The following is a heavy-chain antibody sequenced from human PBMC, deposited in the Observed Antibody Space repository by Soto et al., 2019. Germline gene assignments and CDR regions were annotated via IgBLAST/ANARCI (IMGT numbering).Heavy chain of an antibody. D-gene: IGHD3-22*01. CDR2: ISFDGSNK. V-gene: IGHV3-30-3*01. CDR1: GFTFSSYA. CDR3: ARVSIEGVITAYYFDY. J-gene: IGHJ4*02. Sequence: QVRLVESGGGVVQPGKSLRLSCAASGFTFSSYAMHWVRQAPGKGLEWVAVISFDGSNKYYADSVKGRFTISRDNSKNTRHLQMNSLRAEDTALYYCARVSIEGVITAYYFDYWGQGTLVTVSS.